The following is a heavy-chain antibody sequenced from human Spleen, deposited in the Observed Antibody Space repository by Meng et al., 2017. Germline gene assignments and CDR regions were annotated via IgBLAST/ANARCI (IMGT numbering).Heavy chain of an antibody. CDR3: ARGPTTMAHDFDY. J-gene: IGHJ4*02. V-gene: IGHV4-34*01. D-gene: IGHD4-11*01. CDR1: GGSFSDYY. Sequence: LQRSGQGLGRPSWTLSLTCVVSGGSFSDYYWSWIRQPPGKGLEWIGEINHSGSTNYNPSLESRATISVDTSQNNLSLKLSSVTAADSAVYYCARGPTTMAHDFDYWGQGTLVTVSS. CDR2: INHSGST.